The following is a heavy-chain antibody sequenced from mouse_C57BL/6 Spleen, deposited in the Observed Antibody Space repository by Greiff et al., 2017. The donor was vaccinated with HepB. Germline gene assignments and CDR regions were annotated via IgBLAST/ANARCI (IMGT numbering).Heavy chain of an antibody. CDR1: GYSFTDYN. D-gene: IGHD1-1*01. J-gene: IGHJ4*01. CDR3: ARRTTVPYYYAMDY. V-gene: IGHV1-39*01. Sequence: EVKLQESGPELVKPGASVKISCKASGYSFTDYNMNWVKQSNGKSLEWIGVINPNYGTTSYNQKFKGKATLTVDQSSSTAYMQLNSLTSEDSAVYYCARRTTVPYYYAMDYWGQGTSVTVSS. CDR2: INPNYGTT.